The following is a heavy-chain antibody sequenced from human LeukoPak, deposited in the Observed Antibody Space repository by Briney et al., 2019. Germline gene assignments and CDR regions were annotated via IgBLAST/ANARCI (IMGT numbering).Heavy chain of an antibody. V-gene: IGHV4-4*07. J-gene: IGHJ5*02. CDR2: IYTSGST. CDR3: ARASPHYYDSSGYHNWFDP. CDR1: GGSISHYY. Sequence: PSETLSLTCTVSGGSISHYYWTWIRRPAGKGLEWIGRIYTSGSTYYNPSLKSRVTISVDTSKNQFSLKLSSVTAADTAVYYCARASPHYYDSSGYHNWFDPWGQGTLVTVSS. D-gene: IGHD3-22*01.